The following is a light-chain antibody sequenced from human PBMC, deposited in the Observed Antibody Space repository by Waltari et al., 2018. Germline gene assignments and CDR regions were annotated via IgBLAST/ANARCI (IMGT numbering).Light chain of an antibody. CDR2: WAS. V-gene: IGKV4-1*01. CDR1: QSVLYSSNNQNY. J-gene: IGKJ3*01. Sequence: DIVMTQSPDSLAVSLVERATINCKSRQSVLYSSNNQNYLAWYQQKPGQTPKLLISWASIRESGVPDRFSGSGSGTDFTLTISSLQAEDVAVYYCQQYYSSPFTFGPGTKVYIK. CDR3: QQYYSSPFT.